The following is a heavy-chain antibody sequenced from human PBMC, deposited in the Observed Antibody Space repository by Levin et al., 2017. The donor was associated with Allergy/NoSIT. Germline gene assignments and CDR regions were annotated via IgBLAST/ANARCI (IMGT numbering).Heavy chain of an antibody. CDR3: VTASTWEIDY. V-gene: IGHV3-64D*06. Sequence: GGSLRLSCSASGFTFSDHNMHWVRQAPGKGLEYVSAISSNGDRIYYADSVKDTFTISRDNSKNTLFLQMSSLTTDDMAVYYCVTASTWEIDYWGQGTLVTVSS. D-gene: IGHD6-13*01. CDR2: ISSNGDRI. CDR1: GFTFSDHN. J-gene: IGHJ4*02.